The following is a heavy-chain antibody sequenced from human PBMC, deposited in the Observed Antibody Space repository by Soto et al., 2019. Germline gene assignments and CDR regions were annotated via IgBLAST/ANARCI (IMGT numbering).Heavy chain of an antibody. CDR3: ERDIVVVPGGSYGMDV. CDR1: GFTFSSYW. D-gene: IGHD2-2*01. J-gene: IGHJ6*02. Sequence: EVQLVESGGGLVQPGGSLRLSCAASGFTFSSYWMSWVRQAPGKGLEWVANIKQDGSEKYYVDSVKGRFTISRDNAKNSLYLQMNSLRAEDTAVYYCERDIVVVPGGSYGMDVWGQGTTVTVSS. V-gene: IGHV3-7*05. CDR2: IKQDGSEK.